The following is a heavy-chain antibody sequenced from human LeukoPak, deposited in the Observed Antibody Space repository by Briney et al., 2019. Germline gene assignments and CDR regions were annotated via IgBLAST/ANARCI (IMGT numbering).Heavy chain of an antibody. CDR1: GFTFSSAA. CDR2: ISPTGGNT. Sequence: GGSLRLSCAASGFTFSSAAMTWVRQAPGKGLEWVSLISPTGGNTFYADSVKGRFTISRDNSKNTLYLEMNSPRAEDTAVYFCAKDIQCTYWGQGALVTVSS. CDR3: AKDIQCTY. D-gene: IGHD2-8*01. J-gene: IGHJ4*02. V-gene: IGHV3-23*01.